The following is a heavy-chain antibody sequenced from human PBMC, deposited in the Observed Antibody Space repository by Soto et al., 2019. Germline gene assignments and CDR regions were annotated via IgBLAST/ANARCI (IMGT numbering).Heavy chain of an antibody. V-gene: IGHV4-59*01. Sequence: SETLSLTCSVSGGSISSYYWSWIRQPPGKGLEWIGYIDYSGSTNYNPSLKSRVTISVDTSKNQFSLKLSSVTAADTAVYHCASLPYYYDSSGYSYSYYGMDVWGQGTTVTVSS. CDR1: GGSISSYY. CDR2: IDYSGST. J-gene: IGHJ6*02. D-gene: IGHD3-22*01. CDR3: ASLPYYYDSSGYSYSYYGMDV.